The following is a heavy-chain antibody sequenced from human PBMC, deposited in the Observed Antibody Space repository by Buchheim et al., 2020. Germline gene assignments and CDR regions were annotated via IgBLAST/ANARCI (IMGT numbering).Heavy chain of an antibody. D-gene: IGHD3-16*01. CDR3: VRDRGRIFDY. V-gene: IGHV6-1*01. Sequence: QIQLQQSGPGLVKPSQALSLTCTISGDSVSSNSAAWNWIRQSPSRGLEWLARTYYRSKWYYEYAVSVKSRLTINPDTSKSQFSLQLSSVTPEDTSVYYCVRDRGRIFDYWGQGTL. CDR1: GDSVSSNSAA. J-gene: IGHJ4*02. CDR2: TYYRSKWYY.